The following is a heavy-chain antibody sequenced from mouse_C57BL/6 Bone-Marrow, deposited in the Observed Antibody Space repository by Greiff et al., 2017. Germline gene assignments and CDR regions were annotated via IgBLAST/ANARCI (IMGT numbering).Heavy chain of an antibody. CDR2: IDPSDSYT. CDR1: GYTFTSYW. J-gene: IGHJ3*01. V-gene: IGHV1-69*01. D-gene: IGHD1-1*01. Sequence: QVQLQQPGAELVMPGASVKLSCKASGYTFTSYWMHWVKQRPGQGLEWIGEIDPSDSYTNYNQKFKGKSTLTVDKSSSTAYMQLSSLTSEDSAVYYGARSHYGSGYGFAYWGQGTLVTVSA. CDR3: ARSHYGSGYGFAY.